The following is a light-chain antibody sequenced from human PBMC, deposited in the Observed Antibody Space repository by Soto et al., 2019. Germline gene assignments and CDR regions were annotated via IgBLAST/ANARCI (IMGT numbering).Light chain of an antibody. J-gene: IGLJ2*01. Sequence: QSVLTQPPSVSAAPGQTVTIYCSGSSSNIGNNYVSWYQQLPGTAPKLLIYDNNKRPSGIPDRFSGSKSGTSATLGITGLQTGDEADYYCGTWDSSLSAGGVFGGGTKLTVL. CDR3: GTWDSSLSAGGV. CDR1: SSNIGNNY. CDR2: DNN. V-gene: IGLV1-51*01.